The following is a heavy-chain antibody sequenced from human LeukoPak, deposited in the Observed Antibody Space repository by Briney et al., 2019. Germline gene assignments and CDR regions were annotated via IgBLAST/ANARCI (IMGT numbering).Heavy chain of an antibody. Sequence: GGSLRLSCAASGFTFSSHAMGWVRQAPGKGLEWVSAISDSGGSTYYADSVKGRFTISRDNSKNTLYLQMNSLRAEDTAVYYCAKDRSGLELDYWGQGTLVTVSS. D-gene: IGHD3-10*01. J-gene: IGHJ4*02. V-gene: IGHV3-23*01. CDR1: GFTFSSHA. CDR3: AKDRSGLELDY. CDR2: ISDSGGST.